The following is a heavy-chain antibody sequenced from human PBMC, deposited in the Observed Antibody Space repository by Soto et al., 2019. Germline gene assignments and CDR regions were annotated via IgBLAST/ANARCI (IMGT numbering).Heavy chain of an antibody. J-gene: IGHJ4*02. CDR1: GFTFSSYA. D-gene: IGHD3-22*01. CDR2: ISGSGYST. V-gene: IGHV3-23*01. CDR3: ACSLYYYDTSGYY. Sequence: EVQLLESGGGLVQPGGSLRLSCAASGFTFSSYAMSWVRQAPGKGLEWVSTISGSGYSTYYADSVKGRFTISRDNSKNPLYLQMNSLRAEDTAVYFCACSLYYYDTSGYYLGQGTLVTVSS.